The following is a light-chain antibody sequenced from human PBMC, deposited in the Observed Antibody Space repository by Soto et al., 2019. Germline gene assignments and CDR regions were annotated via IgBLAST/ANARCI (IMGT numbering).Light chain of an antibody. J-gene: IGLJ2*01. CDR3: SSYTTSSTVV. Sequence: QSALTQPASVSGSPGQSITISCTGTSSDVGGSNYVSWYQHYPGKAPKLIIYEVNHRPSVVSNLFSGSKSANTASLTISGLQAEDECNYYCSSYTTSSTVVFGGGTKLTVL. CDR1: SSDVGGSNY. CDR2: EVN. V-gene: IGLV2-14*01.